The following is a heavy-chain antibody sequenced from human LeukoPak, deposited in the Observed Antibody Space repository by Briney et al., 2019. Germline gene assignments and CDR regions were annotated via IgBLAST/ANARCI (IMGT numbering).Heavy chain of an antibody. CDR1: GFTFSTYW. J-gene: IGHJ4*02. D-gene: IGHD2-2*02. CDR3: ARYTEYYFDY. CDR2: MKRDGSEV. Sequence: GGSLRLSCAASGFTFSTYWMTWVRQAPGKGLEWVTNMKRDGSEVYYANSVKGHFTISRDNAKNSLYLQMNSLRAEDTAVYYCARYTEYYFDYWGQGTLVTVSS. V-gene: IGHV3-7*01.